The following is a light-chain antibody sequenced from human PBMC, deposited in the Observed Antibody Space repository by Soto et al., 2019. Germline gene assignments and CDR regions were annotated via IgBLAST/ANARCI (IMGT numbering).Light chain of an antibody. CDR1: QSVSSSY. J-gene: IGKJ1*01. V-gene: IGKV3-20*01. CDR2: GAS. CDR3: QQYGSSPRT. Sequence: EILLTQSPDTLSLSPGERATLSCRASQSVSSSYLAWYQQKPDQAPRLLIYGASSRATGIPDRFSGSGSGTDFTLTISRLEPEDFAVYYCQQYGSSPRTFGQGTKVDIK.